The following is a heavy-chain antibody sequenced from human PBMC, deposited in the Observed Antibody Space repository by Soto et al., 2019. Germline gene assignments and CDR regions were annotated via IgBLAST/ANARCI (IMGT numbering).Heavy chain of an antibody. CDR2: IYYSGST. CDR3: ARDQHCSGGSCYPHGDYYYYGMDV. CDR1: GGSISGGGYY. Sequence: TLALTCTVSGGSISGGGYYWSWIRQHPGKGLEWIGYIYYSGSTYYNPSLKSRVTISVDTSKNQSPLKLSSVTAADTAVYYCARDQHCSGGSCYPHGDYYYYGMDVWGQGTTVTVSS. J-gene: IGHJ6*02. V-gene: IGHV4-31*03. D-gene: IGHD2-15*01.